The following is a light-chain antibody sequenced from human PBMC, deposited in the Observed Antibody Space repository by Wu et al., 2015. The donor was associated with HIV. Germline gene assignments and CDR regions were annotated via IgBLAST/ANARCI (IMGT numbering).Light chain of an antibody. CDR1: QSVTSSY. V-gene: IGKV3-20*01. CDR3: QQYNNWPPGNS. CDR2: SAS. J-gene: IGKJ2*03. Sequence: IVLTQSPGTLSLSPGERATLSCRASQSVTSSYLAWYQQKPGQAPRLLIYSASSRATGIPDRFSGSGSGTDFTLTISSLQSEDSAVYYCQQYNNWPPGNSFGQGTKLEIK.